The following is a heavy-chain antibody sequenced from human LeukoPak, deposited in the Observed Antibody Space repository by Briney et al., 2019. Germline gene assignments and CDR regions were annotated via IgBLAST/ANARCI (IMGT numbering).Heavy chain of an antibody. CDR3: VVGGSPGY. V-gene: IGHV3-74*01. CDR1: GLAFSAYK. CDR2: ISTDGYTT. J-gene: IGHJ4*02. Sequence: GGSMRLSCAASGLAFSAYKMHWVRQAPRKGLVWVSRISTDGYTTDYADFVQGRFTASRDNTKNTWSLEMNSLRAEDTAVYYCVVGGSPGYWGQATLVTVSS. D-gene: IGHD2-15*01.